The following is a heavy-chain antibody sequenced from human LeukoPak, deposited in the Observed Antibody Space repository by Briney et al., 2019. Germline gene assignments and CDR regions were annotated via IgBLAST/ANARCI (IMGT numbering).Heavy chain of an antibody. CDR3: ARDRLGTWYYFDS. Sequence: PGGSLRLSCAASGFTFSSYWMTWDRQAPGKGLEWVAYIKQDGSEKHYVDSVKGRFTISRDNAKNSLYLQMNSLRAEDTAVYYCARDRLGTWYYFDSWGQGSLVTVSS. CDR2: IKQDGSEK. D-gene: IGHD6-13*01. J-gene: IGHJ4*02. V-gene: IGHV3-7*01. CDR1: GFTFSSYW.